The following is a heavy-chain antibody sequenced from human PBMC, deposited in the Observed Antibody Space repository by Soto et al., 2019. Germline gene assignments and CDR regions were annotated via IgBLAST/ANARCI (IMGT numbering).Heavy chain of an antibody. CDR1: GYTFTTCN. Sequence: GASVKVSCKASGYTFTTCNINWVRQATGQGIEWMGWMNPNSGTTGYAQKFQDRITLTRDASITTAYLELNSLTSDDTAVYFCVRYGVAANYWGQGTQVTVSS. V-gene: IGHV1-8*02. D-gene: IGHD2-8*01. J-gene: IGHJ4*02. CDR2: MNPNSGTT. CDR3: VRYGVAANY.